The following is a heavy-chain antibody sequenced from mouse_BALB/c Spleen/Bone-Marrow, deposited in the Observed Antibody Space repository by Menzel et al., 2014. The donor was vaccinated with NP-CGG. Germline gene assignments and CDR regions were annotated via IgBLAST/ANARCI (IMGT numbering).Heavy chain of an antibody. D-gene: IGHD2-13*01. J-gene: IGHJ4*01. CDR2: ISNGGGST. CDR1: GFTFSDYY. CDR3: ARQDYSYYYAMDY. Sequence: EVMLVEPGGGLVQPGGSLKLSCATSGFTFSDYYMYWVRQTPEKRLEWVAYISNGGGSTYYPDTVKGRFTISRDNAKNTLYLQMSRLKSEDTAMYYCARQDYSYYYAMDYWGQGTSVTVSS. V-gene: IGHV5-12*02.